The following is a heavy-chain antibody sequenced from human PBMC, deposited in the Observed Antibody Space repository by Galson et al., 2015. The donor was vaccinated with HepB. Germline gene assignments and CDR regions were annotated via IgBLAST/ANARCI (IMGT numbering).Heavy chain of an antibody. J-gene: IGHJ4*02. V-gene: IGHV6-1*01. CDR1: GDSVSSNSAA. D-gene: IGHD3-22*01. CDR3: AREVGITMIVVARVDY. CDR2: TYYRSKWYN. Sequence: CAISGDSVSSNSAAWNWIRQSPSRGLEWLGRTYYRSKWYNDYAVSVKSRITINPDTSKNQFSLQLNSVTPEDTAVYYCAREVGITMIVVARVDYWGQGTLVTVSS.